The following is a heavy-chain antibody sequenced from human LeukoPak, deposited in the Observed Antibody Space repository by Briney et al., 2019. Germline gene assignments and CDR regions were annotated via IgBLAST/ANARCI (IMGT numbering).Heavy chain of an antibody. D-gene: IGHD3-22*01. J-gene: IGHJ4*02. CDR1: GFTFSSYG. CDR2: IWYDGSNK. CDR3: ARAAYDSTGYLTL. Sequence: GRSLRLSCAASGFTFSSYGMHWVRQAPGKGLEWVAVIWYDGSNKYYADSVKGRFTISRDNSKNTLYLQMNSLRAEDTAVYYCARAAYDSTGYLTLWGQGALVTVSS. V-gene: IGHV3-33*01.